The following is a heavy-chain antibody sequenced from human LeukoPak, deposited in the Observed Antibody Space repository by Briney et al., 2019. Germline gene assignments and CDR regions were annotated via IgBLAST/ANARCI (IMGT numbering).Heavy chain of an antibody. CDR2: ISSSSSYI. V-gene: IGHV3-21*01. CDR1: GFTFSSYE. CDR3: ARDCSSTSCYFATYFDY. D-gene: IGHD2-2*01. Sequence: GGSLRLSCAASGFTFSSYEMNWVRQAPGKGLEWVSSISSSSSYIYYADSVKGRFTISRDNAKNSLYLQMNSLRAEDTAVYYCARDCSSTSCYFATYFDYWGQGTLVTVSS. J-gene: IGHJ4*02.